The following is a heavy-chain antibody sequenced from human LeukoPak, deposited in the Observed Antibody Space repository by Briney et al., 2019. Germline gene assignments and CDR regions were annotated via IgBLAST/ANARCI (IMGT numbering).Heavy chain of an antibody. D-gene: IGHD3-22*01. CDR2: IYYSGST. Sequence: SETLSLTCTVSGGSISSYYWSWIRQPPGKGLEWIGYIYYSGSTNYNPSLESRVTISVDTSKNQFSLKLSSVTAADTAVYYCARLRSYDSSGYDPSPKYYFDYWGQGTLVTVSS. V-gene: IGHV4-59*08. CDR1: GGSISSYY. CDR3: ARLRSYDSSGYDPSPKYYFDY. J-gene: IGHJ4*02.